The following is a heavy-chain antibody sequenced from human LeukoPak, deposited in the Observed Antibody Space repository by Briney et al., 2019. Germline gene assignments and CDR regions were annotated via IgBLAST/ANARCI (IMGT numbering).Heavy chain of an antibody. CDR3: ARMGGKLVSSIAAAGKNWFDP. V-gene: IGHV3-7*01. D-gene: IGHD6-13*01. Sequence: QPGGSLRLSCAASGFTFSSYWMSWVRQAPGKGLEWVANIKQDGSEKYYVDSVKGRFTISRDNAKNSLYLQMNSLRAEDTAVYYCARMGGKLVSSIAAAGKNWFDPWGQGTLVTVSS. CDR2: IKQDGSEK. J-gene: IGHJ5*02. CDR1: GFTFSSYW.